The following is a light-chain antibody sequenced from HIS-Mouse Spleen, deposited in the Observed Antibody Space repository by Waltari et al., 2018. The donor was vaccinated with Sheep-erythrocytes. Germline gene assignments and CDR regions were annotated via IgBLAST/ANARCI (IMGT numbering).Light chain of an antibody. Sequence: QSALTQPRSVSGSPGQSVTISFTGPRSDVGGYNSFPWYQQHPGKAPKLMIYDVSKRPSGVPDRFSGSKSGNTASLTISGLQAEDEADYYCCSYAGSYNHVFATGTKVTVL. CDR2: DVS. J-gene: IGLJ1*01. CDR3: CSYAGSYNHV. V-gene: IGLV2-11*01. CDR1: RSDVGGYNS.